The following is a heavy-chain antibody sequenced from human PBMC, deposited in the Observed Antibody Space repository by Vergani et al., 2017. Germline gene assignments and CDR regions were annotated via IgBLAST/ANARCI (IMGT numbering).Heavy chain of an antibody. CDR1: GFNFDNCA. V-gene: IGHV3-9*01. Sequence: EVQLVESGGGLVQPGRSLRLSCAAPGFNFDNCAMHWVRQAPGKGLEWVSGINDNSAIIIYADSVRGRFTISRDNAKKSLYLQMNSLKTDDTALYYCTARRTGRDPFDVWGRGTLVTVSS. D-gene: IGHD1-14*01. CDR3: TARRTGRDPFDV. CDR2: INDNSAII. J-gene: IGHJ3*01.